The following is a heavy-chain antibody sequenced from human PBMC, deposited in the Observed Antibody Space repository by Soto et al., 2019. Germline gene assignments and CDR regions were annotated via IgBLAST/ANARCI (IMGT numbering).Heavy chain of an antibody. CDR3: ARDQVPAAIHYYYYYGMDV. V-gene: IGHV3-30-3*01. CDR2: ISYDGSNK. CDR1: GFTFSSYA. J-gene: IGHJ6*02. Sequence: VQLVESGGGVVQPGRSLRLSCAASGFTFSSYAMHWVRQAPGKGLEWVAVISYDGSNKYYADSVKGRFTISRDNSKNTLYLQMNSLRAEDTAVYYCARDQVPAAIHYYYYYGMDVWGQGTTVTVSS. D-gene: IGHD2-2*01.